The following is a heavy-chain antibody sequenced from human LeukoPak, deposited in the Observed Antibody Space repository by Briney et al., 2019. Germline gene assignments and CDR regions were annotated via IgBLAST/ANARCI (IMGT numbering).Heavy chain of an antibody. Sequence: VASVKVSCKASGYTFTDYALHWARQAPGQSPEWMGWITTGRGETRYSQEFQRRITFTRDTSASTVYMDLSDLRSEDTAVYYCARGGKQWRGGNYFDSWGQGTLVAVSS. CDR2: ITTGRGET. D-gene: IGHD6-19*01. CDR1: GYTFTDYA. V-gene: IGHV1-3*03. J-gene: IGHJ4*02. CDR3: ARGGKQWRGGNYFDS.